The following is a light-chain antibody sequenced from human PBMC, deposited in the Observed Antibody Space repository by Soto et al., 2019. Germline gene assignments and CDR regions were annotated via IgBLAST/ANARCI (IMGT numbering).Light chain of an antibody. CDR2: FAS. V-gene: IGKV1-5*01. CDR3: QQYNSHSLYS. CDR1: QSVRGW. Sequence: DIQLTQSPSILSASEGDRVTITCRASQSVRGWLAWYQQKPGKAPKLLIYFASKLDTGVPSRFSGRGSETEYTLTISSPQPEDFGTYYCQQYNSHSLYSFGQGTKLEIK. J-gene: IGKJ2*01.